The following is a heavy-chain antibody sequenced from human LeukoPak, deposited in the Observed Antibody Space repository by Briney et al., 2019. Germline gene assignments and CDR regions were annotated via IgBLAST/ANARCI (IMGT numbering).Heavy chain of an antibody. CDR3: GRTRFSNIGVELRDYYYYYMDV. CDR1: GYTFTSYD. D-gene: IGHD1-7*01. J-gene: IGHJ6*03. V-gene: IGHV1-8*01. CDR2: MNPNSGNT. Sequence: ASVKVSCKASGYTFTSYDSNGVRQATGQGLEWMGWMNPNSGNTGYAQKLQGRVTMTRNTSISTAYMELSSLRSEDTAVYYCGRTRFSNIGVELRDYYYYYMDVWGKGTTVTVSS.